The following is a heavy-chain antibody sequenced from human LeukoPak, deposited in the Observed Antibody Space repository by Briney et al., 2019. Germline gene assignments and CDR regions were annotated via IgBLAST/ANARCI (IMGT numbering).Heavy chain of an antibody. CDR2: INYSGST. CDR3: ARGTMTTVTYYFDY. D-gene: IGHD4-17*01. J-gene: IGHJ4*02. V-gene: IGHV4-34*01. CDR1: GGSFSSGQY. Sequence: SETLSLTCAVFGGSFSSGQYWSWIRQPPGKGLEWIGNINYSGSTNYNPSLKSRVTISVDTSKNQFSLKLSSVTAADTAVYYCARGTMTTVTYYFDYWGQGTLVTVSS.